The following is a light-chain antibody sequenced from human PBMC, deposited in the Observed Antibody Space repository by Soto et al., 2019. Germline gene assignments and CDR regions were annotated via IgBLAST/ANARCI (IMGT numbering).Light chain of an antibody. CDR1: QTVRNNY. V-gene: IGKV3-20*01. J-gene: IGKJ1*01. Sequence: FVLTQSPGTLSLSPGERATLSCRASQTVRNNYLAWYQQKPGQAPRLLIYDASSRATGIPDRFSGGGSGTDFTLTISSLQPDDFATYYCQQYNTFWTFGQGTKVDIK. CDR2: DAS. CDR3: QQYNTFWT.